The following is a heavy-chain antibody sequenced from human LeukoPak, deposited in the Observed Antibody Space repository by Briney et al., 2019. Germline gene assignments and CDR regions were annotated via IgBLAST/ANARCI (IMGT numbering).Heavy chain of an antibody. CDR3: ARSYYGSGKGRNFDY. Sequence: ASVKVSCKASGYTFTGYYMHRVRQAPGQGLEWMGWINPNSGGTNYAKKFQGRVTMTRDTSISTAYMELRRLRSDDTAVYYCARSYYGSGKGRNFDYWGQGTLVTVSS. J-gene: IGHJ4*02. CDR1: GYTFTGYY. CDR2: INPNSGGT. V-gene: IGHV1-2*02. D-gene: IGHD3-10*01.